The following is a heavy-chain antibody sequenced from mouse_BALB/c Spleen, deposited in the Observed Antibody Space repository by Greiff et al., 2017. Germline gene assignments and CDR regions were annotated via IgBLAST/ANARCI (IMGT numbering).Heavy chain of an antibody. J-gene: IGHJ3*01. Sequence: VQLKESGGGLVQPGGSRKLSCAASGFTFSSFGMHWVRQAPEKGLEWVAYISSGSSTIYYADTVKGRFTISRDNPKNTLFLQMTSLRSEDTAMYYCAREGNYVAWFAYWGQGTLVTVSA. V-gene: IGHV5-17*02. CDR3: AREGNYVAWFAY. CDR1: GFTFSSFG. CDR2: ISSGSSTI. D-gene: IGHD2-1*01.